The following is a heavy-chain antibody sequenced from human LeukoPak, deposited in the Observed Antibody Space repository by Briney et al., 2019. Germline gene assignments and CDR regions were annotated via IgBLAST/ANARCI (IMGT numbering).Heavy chain of an antibody. CDR1: GFTFSSYA. CDR2: ISGSGGST. CDR3: AKDSSRLYYYYGMDV. Sequence: GGSLRLSCAASGFTFSSYAMSWVRQAPGKGLEWVSAISGSGGSTYCADSVKGRFTISRDNSKNTLYLQMNSLRAEDTAVYYCAKDSSRLYYYYGMDVWGQGTTVTVSS. J-gene: IGHJ6*02. V-gene: IGHV3-23*01. D-gene: IGHD2/OR15-2a*01.